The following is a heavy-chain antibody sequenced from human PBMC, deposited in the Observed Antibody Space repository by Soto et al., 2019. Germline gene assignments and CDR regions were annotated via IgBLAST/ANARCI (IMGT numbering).Heavy chain of an antibody. Sequence: GAAVKVSCKACGYTFSNYAVYWVRQAPGQRLEWLGWINAGNGDTKYSQNFQGRVTITRDISATTTYMELGSLRSEDTAVYYCARGRWVRGPGKYYLDSWGQGSLVTVSS. CDR1: GYTFSNYA. V-gene: IGHV1-3*01. CDR2: INAGNGDT. CDR3: ARGRWVRGPGKYYLDS. J-gene: IGHJ5*01. D-gene: IGHD3-10*01.